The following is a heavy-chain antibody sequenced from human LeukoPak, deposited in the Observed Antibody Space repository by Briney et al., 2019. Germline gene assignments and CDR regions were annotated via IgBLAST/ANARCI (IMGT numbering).Heavy chain of an antibody. CDR1: GFTFDDYA. Sequence: GGSLRLSCAASGFTFDDYAMHWVRQAPGQGLEWVASIKEDGSEKHYVDSVKGRFTISRDNGKNSLYLQMNSLRAEDTAVYYCARDSGWWRFDFWGQGTLVTVSS. D-gene: IGHD6-13*01. J-gene: IGHJ4*02. V-gene: IGHV3-7*03. CDR3: ARDSGWWRFDF. CDR2: IKEDGSEK.